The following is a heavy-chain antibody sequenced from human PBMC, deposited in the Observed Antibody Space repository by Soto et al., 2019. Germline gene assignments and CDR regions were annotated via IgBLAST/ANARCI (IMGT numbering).Heavy chain of an antibody. Sequence: EVHLVESGGGLVQPGGSLRLSCAASGFTVSSKYMSWVRQAPGKGLEWVSLIQSGGPTYYADSVKGRCTISRATSVNTLQLQMDSLRAEDTAVYYCARDDVLCDGGRCYGVPLDVWGEGNTVTVSS. J-gene: IGHJ6*04. CDR2: IQSGGPT. CDR3: ARDDVLCDGGRCYGVPLDV. CDR1: GFTVSSKY. V-gene: IGHV3-66*01. D-gene: IGHD2-15*01.